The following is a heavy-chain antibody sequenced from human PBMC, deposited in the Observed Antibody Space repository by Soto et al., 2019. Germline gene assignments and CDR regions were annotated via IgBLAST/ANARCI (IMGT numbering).Heavy chain of an antibody. CDR1: GFTFTSSA. J-gene: IGHJ6*02. CDR3: AAPTPNYYGSGSYGMDV. D-gene: IGHD3-10*01. Sequence: SVKVSCKASGFTFTSSAMQWVRQARGQRLEWIGWIVVGSGNTNYAQKFQERVTITRDMSTSTAYMELSSLRSEDTAVYYCAAPTPNYYGSGSYGMDVWGQGTTVTVSS. CDR2: IVVGSGNT. V-gene: IGHV1-58*02.